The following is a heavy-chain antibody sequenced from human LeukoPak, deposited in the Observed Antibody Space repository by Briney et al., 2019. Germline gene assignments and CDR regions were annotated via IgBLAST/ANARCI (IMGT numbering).Heavy chain of an antibody. Sequence: PGGSLRLSCAASGFTFSSYGMHWLRQAPGKGLEWVAVISYDGSNKYYADSVKGRFTISRDNSKNTLYLQMNSLRAEDTAVCYCANGGTRGSSWYWGIYYFDYWGQGTLVTVSS. CDR3: ANGGTRGSSWYWGIYYFDY. CDR1: GFTFSSYG. J-gene: IGHJ4*02. D-gene: IGHD6-13*01. V-gene: IGHV3-30*18. CDR2: ISYDGSNK.